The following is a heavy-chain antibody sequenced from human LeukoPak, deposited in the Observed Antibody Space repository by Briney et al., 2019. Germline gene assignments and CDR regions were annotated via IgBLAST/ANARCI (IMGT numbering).Heavy chain of an antibody. J-gene: IGHJ4*02. D-gene: IGHD3-16*01. Sequence: GRSLRLSCAASGFTFDDCAMHWVRQAPGKGPEWVSGISWNSGRIGYADSVKGRFTISRDNAENSLYLQMNSLRAEDTAVYYCARVGSNAYGGEPALWGQGTLVTVSS. CDR2: ISWNSGRI. CDR3: ARVGSNAYGGEPAL. V-gene: IGHV3-9*01. CDR1: GFTFDDCA.